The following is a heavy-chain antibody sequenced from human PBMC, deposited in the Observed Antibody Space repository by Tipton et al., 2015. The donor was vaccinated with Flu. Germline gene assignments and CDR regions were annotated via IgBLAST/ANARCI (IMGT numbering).Heavy chain of an antibody. D-gene: IGHD3-10*01. Sequence: SLRLSCAASGFTFSSYAMSWVRQAPGKGLEWVSAISGSGGSTYYADSVKGRFTISRDNSKNTLYLQMNSLRAEDTAVYDCARALYGSGRPLSGFDPWGQGTLVTVSS. CDR2: ISGSGGST. V-gene: IGHV3-23*01. J-gene: IGHJ5*02. CDR1: GFTFSSYA. CDR3: ARALYGSGRPLSGFDP.